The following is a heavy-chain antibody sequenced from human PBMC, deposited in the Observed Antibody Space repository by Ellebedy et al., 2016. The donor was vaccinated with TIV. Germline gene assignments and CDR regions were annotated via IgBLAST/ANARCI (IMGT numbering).Heavy chain of an antibody. CDR1: GYTFTSYY. D-gene: IGHD3-22*01. J-gene: IGHJ6*02. CDR2: INPSGGST. Sequence: AASVKVSCKASGYTFTSYYMHWVRQAPGQGLEWMGIINPSGGSTSYAQKFQGRVTMTRDTSTSTVYMELSSLRSEDTAVYYCAREPPYDSSGNYYYYGMDVWGQGTTVTVSS. CDR3: AREPPYDSSGNYYYYGMDV. V-gene: IGHV1-46*01.